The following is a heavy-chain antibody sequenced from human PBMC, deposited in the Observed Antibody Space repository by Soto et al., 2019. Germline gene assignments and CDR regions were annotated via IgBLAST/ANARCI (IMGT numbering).Heavy chain of an antibody. CDR1: GFTFSSYS. V-gene: IGHV3-21*04. J-gene: IGHJ5*02. CDR3: AKKPYYDFWSGPANWFDP. D-gene: IGHD3-3*01. CDR2: ISSSSSYI. Sequence: EVQLVESGGGLVKPGGSLRLSCAASGFTFSSYSMNWVRQAPGKGLEWVSSISSSSSYIYYADSVKGRFTISRDNAKNSLYLQMNSLRAEDTAVYYCAKKPYYDFWSGPANWFDPWGQGTLVTVSS.